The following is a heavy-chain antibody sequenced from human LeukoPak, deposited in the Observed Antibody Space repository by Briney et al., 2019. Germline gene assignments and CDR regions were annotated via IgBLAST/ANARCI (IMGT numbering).Heavy chain of an antibody. CDR2: IYYSGST. V-gene: IGHV4-59*01. J-gene: IGHJ4*02. D-gene: IGHD1-26*01. Sequence: SETLSLTCTVSGGSISSYYWSWLRQPPGKGLEWIGYIYYSGSTNYNPSLKSRVTISVDTSKNQFSLKLSSVTAADTAVYYCARHIVGEDYFDYWGQGTLVTVSS. CDR3: ARHIVGEDYFDY. CDR1: GGSISSYY.